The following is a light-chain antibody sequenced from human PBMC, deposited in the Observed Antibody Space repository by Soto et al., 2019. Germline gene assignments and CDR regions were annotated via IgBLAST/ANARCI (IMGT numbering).Light chain of an antibody. CDR3: CSYAGRYTYV. CDR1: SSDVGGYNY. V-gene: IGLV2-11*01. Sequence: QSALAQPRSLSGSPGHSLTISCTGSSSDVGGYNYFSWYQQHPGKAPMLMIYDVSKRSSGVPHRFSGSKSGNTDSLTLSGLQTEEEADYYCCSYAGRYTYVFGTGTKGTVL. CDR2: DVS. J-gene: IGLJ1*01.